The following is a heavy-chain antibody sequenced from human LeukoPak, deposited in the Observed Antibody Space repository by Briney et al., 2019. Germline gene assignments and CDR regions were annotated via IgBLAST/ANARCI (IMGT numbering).Heavy chain of an antibody. V-gene: IGHV3-30*03. CDR1: GFTFSSYG. CDR3: ASSGSYYFPFDY. J-gene: IGHJ4*02. CDR2: ISYDGSNK. D-gene: IGHD3-10*01. Sequence: PGRSLRLSCAASGFTFSSYGMHWVRQAPGKGLEWVAVISYDGSNKYYADSVKGRFTISRDNSKNTLYLQMNSLRAEDTAIYYCASSGSYYFPFDYWGQGTLVTVSS.